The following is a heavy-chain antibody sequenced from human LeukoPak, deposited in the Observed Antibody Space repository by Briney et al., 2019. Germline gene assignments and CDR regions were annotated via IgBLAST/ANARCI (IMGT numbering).Heavy chain of an antibody. J-gene: IGHJ6*03. D-gene: IGHD4-23*01. CDR1: GYTFINYG. Sequence: ASVKVSCKASGYTFINYGISWVRQAPGQGLEWMGWISGYDGNINYAQEVQGRVTMTTDTSSSTAYMELRSLSSDDTAVYYCARAGGNSDYYYMDVWGRGSTVTVSS. CDR2: ISGYDGNI. V-gene: IGHV1-18*01. CDR3: ARAGGNSDYYYMDV.